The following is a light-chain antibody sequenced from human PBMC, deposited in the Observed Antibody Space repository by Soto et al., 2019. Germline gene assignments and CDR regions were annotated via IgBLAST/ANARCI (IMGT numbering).Light chain of an antibody. J-gene: IGKJ2*01. CDR2: GAS. Sequence: EIVMTQSPATLSVSPGEGATLSCRASQSVSSNLAWYQQNPGQAPRLLIHGASTRATGIPARFSGSGSGTEFTLTISNLQSEDFAVYYWQQYNNWPYTFGQGTKLEIK. V-gene: IGKV3-15*01. CDR3: QQYNNWPYT. CDR1: QSVSSN.